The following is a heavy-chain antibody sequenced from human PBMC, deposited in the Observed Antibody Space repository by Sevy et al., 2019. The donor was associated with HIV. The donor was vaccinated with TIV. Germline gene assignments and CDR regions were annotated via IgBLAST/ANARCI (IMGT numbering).Heavy chain of an antibody. V-gene: IGHV3-11*01. CDR2: ITVTGITI. CDR3: CRGVISPVADV. CDR1: GFTFTDYY. D-gene: IGHD2-21*01. Sequence: GGYLRLSCAASGFTFTDYYMSWIRQAPGKGLEWVSYITVTGITIYYADSVKGRFTMSRDNAKNSLYLQMNSLRAEDTAVYYCCRGVISPVADVWGQGTTVTVSS. J-gene: IGHJ6*02.